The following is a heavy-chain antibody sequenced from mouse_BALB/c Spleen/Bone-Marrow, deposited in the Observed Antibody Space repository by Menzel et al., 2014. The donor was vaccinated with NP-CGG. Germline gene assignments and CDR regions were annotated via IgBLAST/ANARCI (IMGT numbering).Heavy chain of an antibody. CDR3: AKHTGTVVGGIMDY. J-gene: IGHJ4*01. Sequence: QVQLKESGSGLAGPSQSVSITCTVSGFSFTDYGVRWVRQTPGKGLEWLGNILGGRIAYYNSPLKSRLSISKDNPKSQVFVKMNSLQTDDTAMYYCAKHTGTVVGGIMDYWGQGTSVTVSS. D-gene: IGHD1-1*01. CDR2: ILGGRIA. V-gene: IGHV2-6-5*01. CDR1: GFSFTDYG.